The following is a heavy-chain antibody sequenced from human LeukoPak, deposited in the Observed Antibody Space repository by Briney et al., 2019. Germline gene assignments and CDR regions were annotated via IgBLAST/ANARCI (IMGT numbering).Heavy chain of an antibody. J-gene: IGHJ3*01. CDR2: INQNGREQ. CDR3: ARDPGDTSRDNRGWGAFDV. V-gene: IGHV3-7*01. CDR1: GFSFSQYW. D-gene: IGHD3-22*01. Sequence: GGSLRLSCAASGFSFSQYWMTWVRQSPGKGLQWVANINQNGREQQHAHSVKGRFITSRDNSDNWLYLQLHNLIGEDTGVYFCARDPGDTSRDNRGWGAFDVWGQGTVVTISS.